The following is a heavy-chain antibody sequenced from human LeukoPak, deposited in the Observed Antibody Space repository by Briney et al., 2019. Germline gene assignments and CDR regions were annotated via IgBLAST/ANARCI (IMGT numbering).Heavy chain of an antibody. D-gene: IGHD3-16*01. CDR2: TSFDGTTK. J-gene: IGHJ3*02. CDR3: VKGKDLYGALDI. CDR1: GFTVSTSV. V-gene: IGHV3-30*18. Sequence: GGSLRLSCAASGFTVSTSVMHWVRQAPGKGLDWAAITSFDGTTKYYADSVKGRFTISRDNSKNTLFLRMDSLRVEDTAVYYCVKGKDLYGALDIWGQGTMVTVSS.